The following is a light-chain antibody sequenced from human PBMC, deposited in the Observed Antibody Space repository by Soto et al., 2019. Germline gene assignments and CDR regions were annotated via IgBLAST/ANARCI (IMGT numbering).Light chain of an antibody. CDR2: EDN. J-gene: IGLJ3*02. Sequence: QSVLTKPPSVSAAPGQKVTISCSGSTSNIGRNFVSWYQQLPGTAPKLLIYEDNKRPSGIPDRFSGSKSGTSAALGITGLQTGDEAEYYCGTWDSSLSPNWVFGGGTQLTVL. CDR3: GTWDSSLSPNWV. V-gene: IGLV1-51*02. CDR1: TSNIGRNF.